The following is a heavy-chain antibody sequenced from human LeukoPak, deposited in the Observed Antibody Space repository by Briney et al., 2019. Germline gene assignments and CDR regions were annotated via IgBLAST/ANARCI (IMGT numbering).Heavy chain of an antibody. CDR1: GNSISSGDNY. Sequence: SETLSLTCTLSGNSISSGDNYWSWIRQPAGKGLEWIGRIYTSGSTNYNPSLKSRVTISGDTSKNQFSLRLSSVTAADTAVYYCARASYSYDINGWVPFDYWGQGTLVTVSS. CDR2: IYTSGST. V-gene: IGHV4-61*02. CDR3: ARASYSYDINGWVPFDY. J-gene: IGHJ4*02. D-gene: IGHD3-22*01.